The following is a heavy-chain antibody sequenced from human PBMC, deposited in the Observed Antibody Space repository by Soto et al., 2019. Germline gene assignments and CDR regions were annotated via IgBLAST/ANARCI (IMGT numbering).Heavy chain of an antibody. V-gene: IGHV3-53*01. CDR1: GFTVSSNY. J-gene: IGHJ6*02. Sequence: PGGSLRLSCAASGFTVSSNYMSWVRQAPGKGLEWVSVIDSGGSTYYADSVKGRFTISRDNSKSTLYLQMNSLRAEDTALYYCAKGRSYYYYYGVDVWGQGTTVTVSS. CDR2: IDSGGST. CDR3: AKGRSYYYYYGVDV.